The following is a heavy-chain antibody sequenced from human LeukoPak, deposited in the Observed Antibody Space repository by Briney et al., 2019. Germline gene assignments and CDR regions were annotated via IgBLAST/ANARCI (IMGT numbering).Heavy chain of an antibody. J-gene: IGHJ4*02. D-gene: IGHD2-15*01. CDR1: GFTFSSYG. Sequence: GRSLRLSCAASGFTFSSYGMHWVRQAPGEGREWVAVISYDGSNKYYADSVKGRFTISRDNSKNTLYLQMNSLRAEDTAVYYCAKDRVVVAAAYFDYWGQGTLVTVSS. V-gene: IGHV3-30*18. CDR3: AKDRVVVAAAYFDY. CDR2: ISYDGSNK.